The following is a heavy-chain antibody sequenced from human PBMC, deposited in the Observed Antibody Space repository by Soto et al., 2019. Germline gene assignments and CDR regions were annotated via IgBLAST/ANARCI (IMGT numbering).Heavy chain of an antibody. Sequence: QVQLVQSGAEVKKPGASVKVSCKASGYTFTSYDINWVRQATGQGLEWMGWMNPNSGNTGYAQKFQGRVTMTRNTSISTGYMEMSSLRSEDTAVYYCARERTGTTSMDVWGQGTTVTVSS. CDR3: ARERTGTTSMDV. CDR2: MNPNSGNT. V-gene: IGHV1-8*01. J-gene: IGHJ6*02. CDR1: GYTFTSYD. D-gene: IGHD1-1*01.